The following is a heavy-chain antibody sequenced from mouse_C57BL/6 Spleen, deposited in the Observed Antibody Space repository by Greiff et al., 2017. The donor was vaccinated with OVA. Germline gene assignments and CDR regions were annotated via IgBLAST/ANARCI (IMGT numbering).Heavy chain of an antibody. CDR1: GYSFTGYW. V-gene: IGHV1-31*01. CDR3: ASSQLRLYMDY. D-gene: IGHD3-2*02. J-gene: IGHJ2*01. Sequence: VQLQQSGAELVRPGTSVKLSCKASGYSFTGYWMHWVKQSPGHILDWIGLIDPYDSVSSYNQKFKGKATLTVDTSSSTAYMELRSLTSEDSAVYDCASSQLRLYMDYWGQGTTLTVSS. CDR2: IDPYDSVS.